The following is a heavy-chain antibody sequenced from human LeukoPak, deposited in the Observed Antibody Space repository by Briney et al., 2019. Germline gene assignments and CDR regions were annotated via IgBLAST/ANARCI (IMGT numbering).Heavy chain of an antibody. D-gene: IGHD2-2*01. Sequence: PSQTLSLTCSVSGASTIVYYWSCIWQPPGKGLEWIGYIYYHGNMRYTPSLKSRVTISIDTSKNQFSLKLTSVTAADTAVYYCARHRYCTSTSCTFYFDSWGQGRLVTVSS. CDR2: IYYHGNM. CDR3: ARHRYCTSTSCTFYFDS. V-gene: IGHV4-59*08. J-gene: IGHJ4*02. CDR1: GASTIVYY.